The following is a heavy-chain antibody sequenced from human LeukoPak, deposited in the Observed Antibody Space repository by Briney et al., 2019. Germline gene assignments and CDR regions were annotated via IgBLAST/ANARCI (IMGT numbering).Heavy chain of an antibody. J-gene: IGHJ5*02. V-gene: IGHV4-59*01. CDR3: ARENVLLWFGEYRGNWFDP. Sequence: SETLSLTCTVSGGSISSYYWSWIRQPPGKGLEWIGYIYYSGSTNYNPSLKSRVTISVDTSKNQFSLKLSSVTAADTAVYYCARENVLLWFGEYRGNWFDPWGQGTLVTVSS. CDR2: IYYSGST. D-gene: IGHD3-10*01. CDR1: GGSISSYY.